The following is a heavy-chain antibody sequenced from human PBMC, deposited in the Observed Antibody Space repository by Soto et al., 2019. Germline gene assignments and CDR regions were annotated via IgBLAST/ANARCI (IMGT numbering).Heavy chain of an antibody. D-gene: IGHD4-17*01. Sequence: QVQLVQSGAEVKKPGASVKVSCKASGYTFTSYGISWVRQAPGQGLEWMGWISAYNGNTNYAQKLQGRVTMTTDTSTSTAYMELRSRRSDDTAVYYCARRKKVTRDYYYYGMDVWGQGTTVTVSS. CDR2: ISAYNGNT. CDR3: ARRKKVTRDYYYYGMDV. V-gene: IGHV1-18*01. J-gene: IGHJ6*02. CDR1: GYTFTSYG.